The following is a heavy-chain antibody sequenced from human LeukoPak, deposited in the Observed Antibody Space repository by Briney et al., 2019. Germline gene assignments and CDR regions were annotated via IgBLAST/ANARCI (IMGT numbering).Heavy chain of an antibody. Sequence: SETPSLTCTVSGGSISSSSYYWGWIRQPPGKGLEWIGSIYYSGSTYYNPSLKSRVTISVDTSKNQFSLKLSSVTAADTAVYYCARQGAGTARSFDSWGQGTLVTVSS. CDR3: ARQGAGTARSFDS. D-gene: IGHD6-6*01. CDR1: GGSISSSSYY. CDR2: IYYSGST. V-gene: IGHV4-39*01. J-gene: IGHJ4*02.